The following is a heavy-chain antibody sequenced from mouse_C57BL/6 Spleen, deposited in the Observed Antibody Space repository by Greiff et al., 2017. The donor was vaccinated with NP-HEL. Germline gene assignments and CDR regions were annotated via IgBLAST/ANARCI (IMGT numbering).Heavy chain of an antibody. J-gene: IGHJ3*01. CDR3: ARNDWDLWFAY. CDR1: GYTFTSYW. D-gene: IGHD4-1*01. Sequence: QVQLQQPGAELVRPGTSVKLSCKASGYTFTSYWMHWVKPRPGQGLEWIGVIDPSDSYTNYNQKFKGKATLTVDTSSSTAYMQLSSVTYEDSAVYYCARNDWDLWFAYWGQGTLVTVAA. CDR2: IDPSDSYT. V-gene: IGHV1-59*01.